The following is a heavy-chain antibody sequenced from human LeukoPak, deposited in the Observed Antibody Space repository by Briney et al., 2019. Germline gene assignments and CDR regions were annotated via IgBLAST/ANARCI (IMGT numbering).Heavy chain of an antibody. V-gene: IGHV4-59*01. J-gene: IGHJ4*02. CDR1: GDSIREYY. D-gene: IGHD6-13*01. CDR3: ARDLRSSSWSYYFDY. CDR2: VFYSGST. Sequence: SETLSLTCTVSGDSIREYYWSWIRQPPGKGLEWIGYVFYSGSTNYNPSLKSRVTTSVDTSKNQLSLKLSSVTAADTAVYYCARDLRSSSWSYYFDYWGQGTLVTVSS.